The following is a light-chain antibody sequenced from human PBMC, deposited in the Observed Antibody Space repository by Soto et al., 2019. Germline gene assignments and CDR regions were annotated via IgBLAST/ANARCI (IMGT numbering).Light chain of an antibody. CDR2: DVT. V-gene: IGLV2-11*01. Sequence: QSALTQPRSVSGSPGQSVTISCTGTSSDVGGYNYVSWYQQYPGKAPKVMIYDVTKRPSGVPDRFSGSKSGNTASLTISGLQAEDEADYYCCSYTGSRNVFGTGTKGTVL. CDR1: SSDVGGYNY. CDR3: CSYTGSRNV. J-gene: IGLJ1*01.